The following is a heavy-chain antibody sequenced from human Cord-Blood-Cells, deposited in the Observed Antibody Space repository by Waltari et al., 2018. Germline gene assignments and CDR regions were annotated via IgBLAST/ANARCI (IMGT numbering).Heavy chain of an antibody. CDR2: INDSGST. Sequence: QVQLQQWGAGLLKPSETLSLTCAVYGGSFSGYYWSWIRQPPGKGLEWIGEINDSGSTNYNPSLKSRVTISVDTSKNQFSLKLSSVTAADTAVYYCAGDLTIPDDYWGQGTLVTVSS. V-gene: IGHV4-34*01. J-gene: IGHJ4*02. D-gene: IGHD1-1*01. CDR1: GGSFSGYY. CDR3: AGDLTIPDDY.